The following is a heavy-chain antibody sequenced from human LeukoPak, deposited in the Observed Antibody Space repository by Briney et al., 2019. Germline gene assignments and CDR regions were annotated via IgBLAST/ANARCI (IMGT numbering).Heavy chain of an antibody. D-gene: IGHD3-10*01. CDR2: INGGNGNT. CDR3: ARDKLPYGSGRLDV. CDR1: GYTFTSYA. V-gene: IGHV1-3*01. J-gene: IGHJ6*02. Sequence: PKASVKVSCKASGYTFTSYAMHWVRQAPGQRLEWMGWINGGNGNTKYSQKFQGRVTITRDTSASTAYMELSSLRSEDTAVYYCARDKLPYGSGRLDVWGQGTTVTVSS.